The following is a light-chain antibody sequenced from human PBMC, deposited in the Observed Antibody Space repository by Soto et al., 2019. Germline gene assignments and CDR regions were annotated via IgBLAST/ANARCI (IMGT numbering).Light chain of an antibody. V-gene: IGLV7-46*01. Sequence: QAVVTQEPSLIVSPGGTVTLTCGSSAGAVTSGHYPYWFQQKPGQAPRTLIYDTSNKHSWTPARFSGSVLGGKAALTLSGAQPEDEAECFCLLSYSGARGVFGTGTKV. CDR2: DTS. CDR3: LLSYSGARGV. CDR1: AGAVTSGHY. J-gene: IGLJ1*01.